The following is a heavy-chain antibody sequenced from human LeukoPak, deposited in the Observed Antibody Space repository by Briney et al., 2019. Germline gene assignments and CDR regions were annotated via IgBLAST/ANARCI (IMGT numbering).Heavy chain of an antibody. J-gene: IGHJ4*02. Sequence: PSETLSLTCTVSGGSINSYYWSWIRQSPGKGLELIGNIYYTGSTNYNPSLKSRVTISVDTSRNQFSLKLASVTAADTAIYYCASLPLDYGDYGGFEYWGQGILVTVST. D-gene: IGHD4-23*01. V-gene: IGHV4-59*01. CDR3: ASLPLDYGDYGGFEY. CDR1: GGSINSYY. CDR2: IYYTGST.